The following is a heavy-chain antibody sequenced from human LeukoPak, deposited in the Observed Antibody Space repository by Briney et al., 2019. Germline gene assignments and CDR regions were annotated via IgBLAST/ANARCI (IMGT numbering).Heavy chain of an antibody. V-gene: IGHV4-61*02. CDR3: XRGXGXPYXSGGDTNWFDP. Sequence: PSXTLSXXCIVSGGSISGSSYFWTWIRQPAGKGPEWIGRIYSTGFTYYNPSLKSRVTISVDTSKNQFSLKLTSVTAADPAVYYXXRGXGXPYXSGGDTNWFDPWGQGTLVTVSS. CDR1: GGSISGSSYF. CDR2: IYSTGFT. D-gene: IGHD3-16*01. J-gene: IGHJ5*02.